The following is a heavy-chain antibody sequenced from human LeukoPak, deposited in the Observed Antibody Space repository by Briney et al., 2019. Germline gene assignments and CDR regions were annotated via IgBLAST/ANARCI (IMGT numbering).Heavy chain of an antibody. J-gene: IGHJ4*02. Sequence: ASVKVSCKASGYTFTSYGISWVRQAPGQGLEWMGWISAYNGNTNYAQKLQGRVTMTTDTSTSTAYMELRSPRSDDTAVYYCARDKALAPSAIPLDYWGQGTLVTVSS. V-gene: IGHV1-18*01. CDR2: ISAYNGNT. CDR1: GYTFTSYG. D-gene: IGHD2-21*01. CDR3: ARDKALAPSAIPLDY.